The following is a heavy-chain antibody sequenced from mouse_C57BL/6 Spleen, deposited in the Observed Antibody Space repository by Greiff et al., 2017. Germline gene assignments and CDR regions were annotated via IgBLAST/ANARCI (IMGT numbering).Heavy chain of an antibody. Sequence: DVKLVESGGGLVKPGGSLKLSCAASGFTFSSYAMSWVRQTPEKRLEWVATISDGGSYTYYPDNVKGRFTISRDNAKNNLYLQMSHLKSEDTAMYYCARDSPYFDYWGQGTTLTVSS. CDR1: GFTFSSYA. CDR3: ARDSPYFDY. CDR2: ISDGGSYT. V-gene: IGHV5-4*01. J-gene: IGHJ2*01.